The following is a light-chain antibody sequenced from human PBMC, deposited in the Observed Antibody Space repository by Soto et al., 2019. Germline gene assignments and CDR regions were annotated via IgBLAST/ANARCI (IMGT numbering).Light chain of an antibody. CDR2: KAS. Sequence: DIQMTQSPSTLSAFVGDRVTITCRASQSISSFLAWYQQKPGKAPKLLIYKASNLETGVSSRFSSSGPGTEFTLTVSTLQPDDFAKYFCQQYGRYPLTFGQGTKVEIK. CDR1: QSISSF. V-gene: IGKV1-5*03. J-gene: IGKJ1*01. CDR3: QQYGRYPLT.